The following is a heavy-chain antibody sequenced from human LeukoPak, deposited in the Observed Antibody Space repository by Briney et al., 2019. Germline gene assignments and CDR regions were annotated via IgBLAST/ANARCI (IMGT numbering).Heavy chain of an antibody. D-gene: IGHD3-22*01. CDR2: ISAYNGNT. CDR3: AGDQGHYYDSSGYLV. J-gene: IGHJ4*02. Sequence: ASVKVSCKASGYTFTSYGISWVRQAPGQGLEWMGWISAYNGNTNYAQKLQGRVTMTTDTSTSTAYMELRSLRSDDTAVYYCAGDQGHYYDSSGYLVWGQGTLVTVSS. V-gene: IGHV1-18*01. CDR1: GYTFTSYG.